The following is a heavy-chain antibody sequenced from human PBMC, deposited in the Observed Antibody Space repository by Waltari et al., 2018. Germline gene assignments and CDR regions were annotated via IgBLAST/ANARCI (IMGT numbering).Heavy chain of an antibody. CDR3: AKDEMLLRNFDV. V-gene: IGHV4-4*07. CDR1: GASIGRYY. D-gene: IGHD3-9*01. CDR2: IYTSGAT. J-gene: IGHJ4*02. Sequence: QMQLQESGPGLVKPSETLSLTCTFSGASIGRYYWTWIRQPAGKTLEWIGRIYTSGATNDNPSLDSRVTISVDESKNQFSLRLTSVTAADTAVYYCAKDEMLLRNFDVWGQGILVTVSS.